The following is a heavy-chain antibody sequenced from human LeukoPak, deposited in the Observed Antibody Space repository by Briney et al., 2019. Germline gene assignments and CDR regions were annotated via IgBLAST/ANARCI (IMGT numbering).Heavy chain of an antibody. CDR1: GGSISSYY. CDR3: ARGRFLTGYYTGYYYYGMDV. V-gene: IGHV4-59*08. D-gene: IGHD3-9*01. CDR2: IYYSGST. J-gene: IGHJ6*02. Sequence: SETLSLTCTVSGGSISSYYWSCIRQPPGKGLEWIGYIYYSGSTNYNPSLKSRVTISVDTSKNQFSLKLSSVTAADTAVYYCARGRFLTGYYTGYYYYGMDVWGQGTTVTVSS.